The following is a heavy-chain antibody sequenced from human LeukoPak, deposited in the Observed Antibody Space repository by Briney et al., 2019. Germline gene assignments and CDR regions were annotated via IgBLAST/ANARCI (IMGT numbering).Heavy chain of an antibody. CDR2: IRSKANSYAT. Sequence: PGGSLRLSCAASGFTFSGSAMHWVCQASGKGLEWVGRIRSKANSYATAYAASVKGRFTISRDDSKNTAYLQMNSLKTEDTAVYYCTRGRYYYDSSGYYGRHMDVWGKGTTVTVSS. V-gene: IGHV3-73*01. CDR1: GFTFSGSA. CDR3: TRGRYYYDSSGYYGRHMDV. D-gene: IGHD3-22*01. J-gene: IGHJ6*03.